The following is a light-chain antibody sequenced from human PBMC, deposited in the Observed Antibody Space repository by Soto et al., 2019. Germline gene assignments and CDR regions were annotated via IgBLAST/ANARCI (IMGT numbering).Light chain of an antibody. CDR1: QSVDKY. Sequence: EIVLTQSPATLSLSPGERATLSCRASQSVDKYLAWYQQKPGQAPRLLIYDASNRASGIPDRFSGSGSGTDFTLTISSLEPEDFAVYYCQQRTNWPPLTFGGGTKIEIK. CDR3: QQRTNWPPLT. V-gene: IGKV3-11*01. CDR2: DAS. J-gene: IGKJ4*01.